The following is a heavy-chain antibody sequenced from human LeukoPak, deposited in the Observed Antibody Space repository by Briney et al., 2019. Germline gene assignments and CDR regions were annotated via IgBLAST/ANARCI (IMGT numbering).Heavy chain of an antibody. CDR3: ASENYYDSSGYYAYNY. V-gene: IGHV1-2*02. D-gene: IGHD3-22*01. J-gene: IGHJ4*02. Sequence: ASVKVSCKASGYTFTGYYMHWVRQAPGQGLEWMGWINPNSGGTNYAQKFQGRVTMTRDTSISAAYMELSRLRSDDTAVYYCASENYYDSSGYYAYNYWGQGTLVTVSS. CDR1: GYTFTGYY. CDR2: INPNSGGT.